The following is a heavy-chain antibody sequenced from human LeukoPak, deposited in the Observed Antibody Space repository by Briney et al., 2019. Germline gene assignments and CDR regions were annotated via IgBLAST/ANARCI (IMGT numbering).Heavy chain of an antibody. Sequence: GGSLRLSCAASGFTFSSYSMNWVRQAPGKGLEWVAVISYDGSNKYYADSVKGRFTISRDNSKNTLYLQMNSLRAEDTAVYYCARDGYSSFDYWGQGTLVTVSS. D-gene: IGHD6-19*01. J-gene: IGHJ4*02. CDR3: ARDGYSSFDY. CDR2: ISYDGSNK. CDR1: GFTFSSYS. V-gene: IGHV3-30*03.